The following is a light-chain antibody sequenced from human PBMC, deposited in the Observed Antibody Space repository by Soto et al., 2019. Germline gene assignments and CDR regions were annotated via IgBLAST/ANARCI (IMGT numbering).Light chain of an antibody. V-gene: IGKV3-20*01. J-gene: IGKJ1*01. CDR2: GAS. CDR3: QQYGSSRWT. Sequence: EIVLTQSPGTLSLSPGERATLSCRASQSVSSSYLAGYQQKPGQAPRLLIYGASSRATGIPDRFSGSGSGTDFTLTISRLEREDFAVYYCQQYGSSRWTVGQGTKVEIK. CDR1: QSVSSSY.